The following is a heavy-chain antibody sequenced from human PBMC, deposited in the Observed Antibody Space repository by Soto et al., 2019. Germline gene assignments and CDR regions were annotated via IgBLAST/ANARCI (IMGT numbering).Heavy chain of an antibody. D-gene: IGHD7-27*01. CDR3: AKAWGIDY. CDR1: GFTFSSYT. V-gene: IGHV3-23*01. J-gene: IGHJ4*02. Sequence: PGGSLRLSCAASGFTFSSYTMSWVRQAPGKGLEWVSTIIGSGSSTYSADSVKGRFTISRDNSKNTLYLQMNSLRVEDTAIYYCAKAWGIDYWGQGTLVTVSS. CDR2: IIGSGSST.